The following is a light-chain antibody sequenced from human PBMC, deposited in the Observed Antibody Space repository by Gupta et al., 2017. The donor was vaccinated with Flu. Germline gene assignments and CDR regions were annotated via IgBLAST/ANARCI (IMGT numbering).Light chain of an antibody. Sequence: SVSPGQSVTISCTGTNSDYVSWYQQHPGKAPRLIIYDVSERPSGVPDRFSGSKSGNTASLTISGLQAEDEADYYCCSHAVTFYVFGPGTEVTVL. J-gene: IGLJ1*01. CDR3: CSHAVTFYV. V-gene: IGLV2-11*03. CDR2: DVS. CDR1: NSDY.